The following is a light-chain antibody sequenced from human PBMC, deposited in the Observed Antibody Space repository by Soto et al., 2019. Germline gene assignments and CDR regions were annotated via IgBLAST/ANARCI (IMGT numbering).Light chain of an antibody. CDR1: QSFSSS. CDR2: DAS. J-gene: IGKJ1*01. CDR3: QQYGSSPET. V-gene: IGKV3-11*01. Sequence: ELVLTQSPATLSLSPGERATLSCRASQSFSSSLAWYQQKPGQAPRLLIDDASNRATGIPARFSGSGSGTDFTLTINSLEPEDFAVYYCQQYGSSPETFGQGTKVDIK.